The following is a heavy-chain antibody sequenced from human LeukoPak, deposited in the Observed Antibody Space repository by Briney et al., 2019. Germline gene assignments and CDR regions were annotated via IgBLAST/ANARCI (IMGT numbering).Heavy chain of an antibody. CDR1: GYTFTGSY. Sequence: ASVKVSCKASGYTFTGSYMHWVRQAPGQGLEWMGWINPNSGVSNYAQKFRGRVTMTRDTSISTAYMELSRLTSDDTAVYYCARVGRKELIFLPFDYWGQGTLVTVSS. CDR2: INPNSGVS. V-gene: IGHV1-2*02. J-gene: IGHJ4*02. D-gene: IGHD2-21*02. CDR3: ARVGRKELIFLPFDY.